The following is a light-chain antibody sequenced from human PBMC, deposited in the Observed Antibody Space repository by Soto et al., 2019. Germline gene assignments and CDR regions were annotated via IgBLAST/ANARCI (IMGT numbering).Light chain of an antibody. CDR3: SLYTSENAYV. CDR1: NIGSKS. Sequence: SYELTQPPSVSVAPGQTARITCGGNNIGSKSVRWYQQKPGQAPVLVVYDDSDRPSGVPDRFSGSKSGNTASLTISGLQAADEADYYCSLYTSENAYVFGTGTKVTV. V-gene: IGLV3-21*02. J-gene: IGLJ1*01. CDR2: DDS.